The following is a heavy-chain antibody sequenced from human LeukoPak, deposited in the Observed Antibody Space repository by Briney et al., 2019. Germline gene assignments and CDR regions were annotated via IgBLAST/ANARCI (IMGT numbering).Heavy chain of an antibody. V-gene: IGHV4-59*12. CDR3: ARERLGVGALYYFDY. Sequence: SETLSLTCSVSGGSISDYYWGWIRQPPGKRLEWIGYMYFSGSTNYNPSLKSRVTISVDTSKNQFSLNLNSVTAADTAVYYCARERLGVGALYYFDYWGQGSLVTVSS. J-gene: IGHJ4*02. D-gene: IGHD1-26*01. CDR2: MYFSGST. CDR1: GGSISDYY.